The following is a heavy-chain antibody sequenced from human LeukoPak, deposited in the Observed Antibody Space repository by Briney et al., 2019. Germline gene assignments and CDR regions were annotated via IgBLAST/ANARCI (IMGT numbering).Heavy chain of an antibody. V-gene: IGHV4-61*02. CDR2: IYSSGRT. J-gene: IGHJ3*02. CDR1: GDSISSGSYY. Sequence: PSQTLSLTCTVSGDSISSGSYYWSWIRQPPGEGLEWIGRIYSSGRTHYSPSLKSLVTISVDTSKNQFSLKLSSVTAADTAVYYCARDIHVPRIREPYFDIWGEGTLVTVSS. CDR3: ARDIHVPRIREPYFDI. D-gene: IGHD1-14*01.